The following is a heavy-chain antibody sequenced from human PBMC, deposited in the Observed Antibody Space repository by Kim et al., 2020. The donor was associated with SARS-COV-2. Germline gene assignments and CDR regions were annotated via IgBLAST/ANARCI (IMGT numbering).Heavy chain of an antibody. Sequence: YNDYAVSVKSRITINPDTSANQFSRQLNSVTPEDTAVYYCARSVAAAGTHWGQGTLVTVSS. D-gene: IGHD6-13*01. CDR3: ARSVAAAGTH. J-gene: IGHJ4*02. CDR2: YN. V-gene: IGHV6-1*01.